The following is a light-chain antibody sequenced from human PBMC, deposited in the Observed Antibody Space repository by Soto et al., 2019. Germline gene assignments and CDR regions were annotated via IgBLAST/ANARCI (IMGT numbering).Light chain of an antibody. CDR3: SSYKSSSPLVVL. V-gene: IGLV2-14*01. J-gene: IGLJ2*01. CDR1: SSDVGGYNY. Sequence: QSVLAQPASVSGSPGQSITISCTGTSSDVGGYNYVSWYQQHPGKAPKLMIYDVSNRPSGVSNRFSGSKSGNTASLTISALQAEDEANYYGSSYKSSSPLVVLFGGGTQLPVL. CDR2: DVS.